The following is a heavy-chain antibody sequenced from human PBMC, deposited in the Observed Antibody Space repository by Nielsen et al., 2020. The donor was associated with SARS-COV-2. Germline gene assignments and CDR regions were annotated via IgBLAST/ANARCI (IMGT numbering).Heavy chain of an antibody. CDR3: ATVGATDY. V-gene: IGHV3-21*01. Sequence: GGSLRLSCRASGFTFYTYTMNWVRQVPGKGLEWVSSISGNGRHIYYADSVKGRFTISRDNAENSLYMDMVRLRAEDTAVYYCATVGATDYWGLGTLVTVSS. CDR1: GFTFYTYT. CDR2: ISGNGRHI. D-gene: IGHD1-26*01. J-gene: IGHJ4*02.